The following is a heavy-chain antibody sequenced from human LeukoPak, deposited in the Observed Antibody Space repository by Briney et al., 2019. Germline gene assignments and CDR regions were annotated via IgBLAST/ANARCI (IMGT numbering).Heavy chain of an antibody. CDR3: ARERIDSNTFMYGMDV. V-gene: IGHV3-74*01. CDR1: GFTFSSYW. Sequence: GGSLRLSCAASGFTFSSYWMHWVRQGPGKGLVWVSRINSDGSTTSYADSVKGRFTISRDNAKNTLYLQMNSLRAEGTAVYYCARERIDSNTFMYGMDVWGQGTTVTVSS. D-gene: IGHD2-15*01. J-gene: IGHJ6*02. CDR2: INSDGSTT.